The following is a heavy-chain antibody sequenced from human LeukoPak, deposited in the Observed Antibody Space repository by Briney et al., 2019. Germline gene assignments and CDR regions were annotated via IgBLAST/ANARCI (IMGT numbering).Heavy chain of an antibody. D-gene: IGHD2-15*01. CDR2: INPNSGGT. J-gene: IGHJ5*02. CDR1: GYTFTGYY. CDR3: ARDTDVVVVAAAWFDP. V-gene: IGHV1-2*02. Sequence: EASVKVSCKASGYTFTGYYMHWVRQAPGQGLEWMGWINPNSGGTNYAQKFQGRVTMTRDTSISTAYMELSRLRSDDTAVYYCARDTDVVVVAAAWFDPWGQGTLVTVSS.